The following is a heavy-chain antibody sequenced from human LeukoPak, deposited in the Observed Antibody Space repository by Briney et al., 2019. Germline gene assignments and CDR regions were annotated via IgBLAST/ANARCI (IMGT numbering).Heavy chain of an antibody. Sequence: GGSLRLSCADSGFTFSDAWMSWVRQAPGRGLEWVGGIKSKTDGAATDYAAPVKGRFTISRDDSKNTLFLQMNSLRTEDTAVYYCTTATMIRGVSDYWGQGTLVTVSS. V-gene: IGHV3-15*01. D-gene: IGHD3-10*01. CDR3: TTATMIRGVSDY. CDR2: IKSKTDGAAT. J-gene: IGHJ4*02. CDR1: GFTFSDAW.